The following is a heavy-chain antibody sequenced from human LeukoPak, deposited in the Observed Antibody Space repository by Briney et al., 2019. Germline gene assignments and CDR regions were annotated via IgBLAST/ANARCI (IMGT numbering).Heavy chain of an antibody. D-gene: IGHD2-2*01. CDR1: GFSFSGYG. J-gene: IGHJ5*02. Sequence: GGSLRLSRAASGFSFSGYGMHWVRQAPGKGLEWVAFIRYDGSNEYYADSVKGRFTISRDKSKNTLSLQMNGLRVEDTAVYYCAKDSIVVVPAAISWGQGTLVTVSS. CDR3: AKDSIVVVPAAIS. CDR2: IRYDGSNE. V-gene: IGHV3-30*02.